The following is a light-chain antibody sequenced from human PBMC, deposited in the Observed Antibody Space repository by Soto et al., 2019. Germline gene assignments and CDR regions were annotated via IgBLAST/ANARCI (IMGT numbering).Light chain of an antibody. CDR3: QQSYSTPRT. J-gene: IGKJ1*01. V-gene: IGKV1-39*01. Sequence: IQLTQSPASLSTSVGDRITITSRASQSSSSYLNWYQQKPGKVPKLLIYAASSLQGGVPSRFSGSGSGTDFTLTISSLQPEDFATYYCQQSYSTPRTFGQGTKVDIK. CDR1: QSSSSY. CDR2: AAS.